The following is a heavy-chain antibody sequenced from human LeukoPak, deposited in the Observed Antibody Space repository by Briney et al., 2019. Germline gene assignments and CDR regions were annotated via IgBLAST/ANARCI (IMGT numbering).Heavy chain of an antibody. CDR1: GGTFTSYD. V-gene: IGHV1-8*03. CDR2: MNPNSANT. Sequence: ASVKVSCKASGGTFTSYDINWVRQATGQGLEWMGWMNPNSANTGYAQKFQGRVTITRNTSISTAYMELSSLRSEDTAVYYCARGSPYYDFWSGYPYDAFDIWGQGTMVTVSS. CDR3: ARGSPYYDFWSGYPYDAFDI. J-gene: IGHJ3*02. D-gene: IGHD3-3*01.